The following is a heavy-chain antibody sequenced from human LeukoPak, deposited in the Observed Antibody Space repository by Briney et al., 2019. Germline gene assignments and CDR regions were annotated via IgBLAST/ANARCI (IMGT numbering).Heavy chain of an antibody. J-gene: IGHJ6*02. V-gene: IGHV3-43*02. CDR3: AKEGADIYYYYGMDV. Sequence: PGRSLRLSCAASGFTFDDYAMHWVRQAPGKGLEWVSLISGDGGSTYYADSVKGRFTISRDNSKNSLYLQMNSLRTEDTALYYCAKEGADIYYYYGMDVWGQGTTVTVSS. CDR2: ISGDGGST. CDR1: GFTFDDYA.